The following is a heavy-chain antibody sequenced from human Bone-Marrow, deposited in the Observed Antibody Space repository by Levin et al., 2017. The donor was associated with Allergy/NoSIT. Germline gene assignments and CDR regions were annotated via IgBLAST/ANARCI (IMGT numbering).Heavy chain of an antibody. V-gene: IGHV3-23*01. J-gene: IGHJ4*02. CDR2: LSSSGDST. D-gene: IGHD1-20*01. CDR3: ANNWNLDY. Sequence: GGSLRLSCAASGFTFSSYAMSWVRQAPGKGLEYVSALSSSGDSTYYADSVKGRFTISRDNSKNTLYLQMNSLRAEDTAVYYCANNWNLDYWGQGTLVTVSS. CDR1: GFTFSSYA.